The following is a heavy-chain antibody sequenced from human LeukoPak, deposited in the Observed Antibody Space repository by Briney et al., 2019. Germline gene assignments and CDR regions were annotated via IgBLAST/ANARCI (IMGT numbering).Heavy chain of an antibody. CDR1: GGSISSGSYY. D-gene: IGHD3-16*02. V-gene: IGHV4-61*02. Sequence: PSETLSLTCTVSGGSISSGSYYWSWIRQPAGKGLEWIGRIYTSGSTNYNPSLKSRVTISVDTSKNQFSLKLSSVTAADTAVYYCASGPDLDYVWGSYRRDAFDIWGQGTMVTASS. CDR3: ASGPDLDYVWGSYRRDAFDI. CDR2: IYTSGST. J-gene: IGHJ3*02.